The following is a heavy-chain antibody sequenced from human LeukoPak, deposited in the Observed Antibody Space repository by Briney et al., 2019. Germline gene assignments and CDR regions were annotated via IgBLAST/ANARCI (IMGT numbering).Heavy chain of an antibody. CDR3: ARVAYCGGDCYSWLAY. V-gene: IGHV1-8*01. J-gene: IGHJ4*02. Sequence: GASVKVSCKASGYTFTSYDINWVRQATGQGLEWMGWMNPNSGNTGYAQKFQGRVTMTRNTSISTAYMELSSLRSEDTAVYYCARVAYCGGDCYSWLAYWGQGTLVTVSS. D-gene: IGHD2-21*02. CDR1: GYTFTSYD. CDR2: MNPNSGNT.